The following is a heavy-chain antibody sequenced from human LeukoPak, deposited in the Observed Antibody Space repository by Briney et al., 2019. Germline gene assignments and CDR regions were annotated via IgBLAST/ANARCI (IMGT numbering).Heavy chain of an antibody. V-gene: IGHV1-2*02. Sequence: ASVKVSCKASGYTFTGYYMHWVRQAPGQGLEWMGWINPNSGGTNYAQKFQGRVTMTRDTSISTAYMELSRLRSDDTAVYYCARDSAYYDILTGYKYPIHDAFDIWGQGTMVTVSS. CDR1: GYTFTGYY. CDR2: INPNSGGT. CDR3: ARDSAYYDILTGYKYPIHDAFDI. J-gene: IGHJ3*02. D-gene: IGHD3-9*01.